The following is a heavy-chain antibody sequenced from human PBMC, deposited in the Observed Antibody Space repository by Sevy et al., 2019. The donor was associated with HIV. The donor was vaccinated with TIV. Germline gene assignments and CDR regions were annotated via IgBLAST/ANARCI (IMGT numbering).Heavy chain of an antibody. CDR1: GFTFSSYW. Sequence: GGSLRLSCAASGFTFSSYWMSWVRQAPGKGLEWVANIKQDGSEKYYVDSVKGRFTISRDNAKNSLYLQMNSLRAEDTAVYYSARDQGGMYGDYEGDYFDYCGQGTLVTFSS. V-gene: IGHV3-7*01. CDR3: ARDQGGMYGDYEGDYFDY. D-gene: IGHD4-17*01. J-gene: IGHJ4*02. CDR2: IKQDGSEK.